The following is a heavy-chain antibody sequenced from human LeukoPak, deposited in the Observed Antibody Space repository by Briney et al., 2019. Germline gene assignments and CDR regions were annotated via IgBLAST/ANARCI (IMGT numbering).Heavy chain of an antibody. D-gene: IGHD2-2*01. CDR2: ISYSGST. V-gene: IGHV4-31*03. J-gene: IGHJ4*02. CDR1: GGSISSGGSY. CDR3: ARGFCTTTGCQGYYFDH. Sequence: SETLSLTCTVSGGSISSGGSYWSWIRQHPGTGLEWIGYISYSGSTYYNPSLKSRVTISIDTSKNQFSLKLSSVAAADTAVYYCARGFCTTTGCQGYYFDHWGQGTLVTVSS.